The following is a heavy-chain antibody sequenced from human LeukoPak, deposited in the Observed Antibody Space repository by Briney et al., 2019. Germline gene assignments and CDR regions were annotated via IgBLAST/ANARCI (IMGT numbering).Heavy chain of an antibody. V-gene: IGHV3-23*01. Sequence: GGSLRLSCAASGSTFSSHAMSWVRQAPGKGLEWVSAISVSGSNIFYADSVKGRFTISRDNSKNTLYLQMNSLRAEDTAVYYCAIRPTVVKGPFDYWGQGVLVTVS. CDR3: AIRPTVVKGPFDY. J-gene: IGHJ4*02. D-gene: IGHD4-23*01. CDR2: ISVSGSNI. CDR1: GSTFSSHA.